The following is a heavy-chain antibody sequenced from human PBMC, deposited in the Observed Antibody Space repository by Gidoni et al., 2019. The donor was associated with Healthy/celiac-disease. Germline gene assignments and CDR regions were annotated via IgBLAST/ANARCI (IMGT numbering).Heavy chain of an antibody. CDR1: GFTFSSYA. CDR3: AKHFKGFLEWLLFDY. V-gene: IGHV3-23*01. CDR2: ISGRGGST. Sequence: EVQLLESVGGLVQPGGYLRLSCSASGFTFSSYAMSWVRQAPGKGLEWVSAISGRGGSTYYADSVKGRFTISRDNSKNTLYLQMNSLRAEDTAVYYCAKHFKGFLEWLLFDYWGQGTLVTVSS. D-gene: IGHD3-3*01. J-gene: IGHJ4*02.